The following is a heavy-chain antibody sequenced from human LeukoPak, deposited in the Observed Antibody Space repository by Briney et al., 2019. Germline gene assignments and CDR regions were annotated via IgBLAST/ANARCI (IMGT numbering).Heavy chain of an antibody. CDR2: IYHSGST. J-gene: IGHJ3*01. CDR1: GSSISSGYY. D-gene: IGHD3-10*01. V-gene: IGHV4-38-2*01. CDR3: ARMPPMETFHV. Sequence: SETLSLTCAVSGSSISSGYYWGWIRQPPGKGLEWIGSIYHSGSTYYNPSLKSRVTISVDTSKNQFSLKLTSVTAADTAVYYCARMPPMETFHVWGQGTMVTVSS.